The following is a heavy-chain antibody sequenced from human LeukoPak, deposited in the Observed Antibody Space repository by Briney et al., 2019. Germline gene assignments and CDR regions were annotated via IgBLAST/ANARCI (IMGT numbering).Heavy chain of an antibody. J-gene: IGHJ5*02. Sequence: GGALIFAFAASGYPFSTYARHSVRQAPGKVLEYVSAISSNGGSTYYANSVKGRFTISRDNSKNTLYPQMGSLRAEDMALYYCARGAAWGQGALVTVSS. V-gene: IGHV3-64*01. CDR2: ISSNGGST. CDR1: GYPFSTYA. CDR3: ARGAA.